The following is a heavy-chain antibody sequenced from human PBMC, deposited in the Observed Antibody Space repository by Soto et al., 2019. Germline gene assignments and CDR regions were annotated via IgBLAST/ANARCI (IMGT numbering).Heavy chain of an antibody. CDR1: GYTFTSYG. V-gene: IGHV1-18*04. Sequence: ASVKVSCKASGYTFTSYGISWVRQAPGQGLEWMGWISAYNGNTNYAQKLQGRVTMTTDTSTSTAYMELRSLRSDDTAVYYCARDHPTLAVAARGWFDPWGQGTLVTVSS. D-gene: IGHD6-19*01. J-gene: IGHJ5*02. CDR2: ISAYNGNT. CDR3: ARDHPTLAVAARGWFDP.